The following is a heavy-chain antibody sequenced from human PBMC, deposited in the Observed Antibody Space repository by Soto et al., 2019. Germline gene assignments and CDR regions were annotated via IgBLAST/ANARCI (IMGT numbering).Heavy chain of an antibody. CDR1: GFTFSSYA. D-gene: IGHD6-13*01. CDR3: AKDSRRAAAMKPEASDY. Sequence: GGSLRLSCAASGFTFSSYAMSWVRQAPGKGLEWVSAISGSGGSTYYADSVKGRFTISRDNSKNTLYLQMNSLRAEDTAVYYCAKDSRRAAAMKPEASDYWGQGTLGTVSS. J-gene: IGHJ4*02. V-gene: IGHV3-23*01. CDR2: ISGSGGST.